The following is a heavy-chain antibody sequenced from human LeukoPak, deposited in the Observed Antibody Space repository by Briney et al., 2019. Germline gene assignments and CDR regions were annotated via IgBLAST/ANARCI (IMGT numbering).Heavy chain of an antibody. CDR1: GFTFSSYS. V-gene: IGHV3-21*01. D-gene: IGHD5-24*01. J-gene: IGHJ4*02. CDR3: ARGRGERWLQFLGNYFDY. Sequence: GGSLRLSCAASGFTFSSYSMNWVRQAPGKGLEWVSSISSSSSYIYYADSVKGRFTISRDNAKNSLYLQMNSLRAEDTAVYYCARGRGERWLQFLGNYFDYWGQGTLVTVSS. CDR2: ISSSSSYI.